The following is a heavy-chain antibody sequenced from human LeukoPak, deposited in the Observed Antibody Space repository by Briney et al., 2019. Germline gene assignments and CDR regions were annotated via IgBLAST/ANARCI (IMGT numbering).Heavy chain of an antibody. CDR1: GFTFSTYG. CDR3: AKGLSYDSSGYYHLNY. Sequence: PGGSLRLSCAASGFTFSTYGMHWVRQAPGKGLEWVALIFYDGNNKYYADSVKGRFTISRDNSKNTLYLQMNSLRAEDTAVYYCAKGLSYDSSGYYHLNYWGQGTLVTVSS. J-gene: IGHJ4*02. CDR2: IFYDGNNK. D-gene: IGHD3-22*01. V-gene: IGHV3-30*18.